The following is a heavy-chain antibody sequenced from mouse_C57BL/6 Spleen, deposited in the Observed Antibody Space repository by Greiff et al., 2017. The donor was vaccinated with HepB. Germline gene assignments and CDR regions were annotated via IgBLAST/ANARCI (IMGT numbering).Heavy chain of an antibody. Sequence: VQLQQSGAELVKPGASVKISCKASGYAFSSYWMNWVKQRPGKGLEWIGQIYPGDGDTNYNGKFKGKATLTADKSSSTAYMQLSSLTTEDSAVYLCARAVDREVFDYWGQGTTLTVSS. D-gene: IGHD1-1*01. J-gene: IGHJ2*01. CDR1: GYAFSSYW. CDR2: IYPGDGDT. CDR3: ARAVDREVFDY. V-gene: IGHV1-80*01.